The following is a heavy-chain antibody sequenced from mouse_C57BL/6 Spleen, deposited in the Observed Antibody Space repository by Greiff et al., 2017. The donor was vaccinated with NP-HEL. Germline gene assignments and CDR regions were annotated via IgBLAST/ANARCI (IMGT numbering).Heavy chain of an antibody. CDR1: GYTFTSYW. Sequence: VQLQQPGAELVKPGASVKLSCKASGYTFTSYWMQWVKQRPGQGLEWIGEIDPSDSYTNYNQKFKGKATLTVDTSSSTAYMELRSLTSEDSAVYYCTNYYTNGYYFDYWGQGTTLTVSS. J-gene: IGHJ2*01. V-gene: IGHV1-50*01. CDR2: IDPSDSYT. D-gene: IGHD1-1*01. CDR3: TNYYTNGYYFDY.